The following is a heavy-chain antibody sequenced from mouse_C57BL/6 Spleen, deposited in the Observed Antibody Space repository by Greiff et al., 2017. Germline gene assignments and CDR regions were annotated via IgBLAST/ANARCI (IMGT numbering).Heavy chain of an antibody. V-gene: IGHV1-61*01. CDR1: GYTFTSYW. Sequence: QVHVKQPGAELVRPGSSVKLSCKASGYTFTSYWMDWVKQRPGQGLEWIGNIYPSDSETHYNQKFKDKATLTVDKSSSTAYMQLSSLTSEDSAVYYCAFRRDAMDYWGQGTSVTVSS. CDR2: IYPSDSET. CDR3: AFRRDAMDY. J-gene: IGHJ4*01.